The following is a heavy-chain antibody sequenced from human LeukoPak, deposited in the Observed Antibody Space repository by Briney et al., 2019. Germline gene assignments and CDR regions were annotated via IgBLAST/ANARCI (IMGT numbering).Heavy chain of an antibody. CDR2: IYTSGST. CDR3: ARDRQQLVLGYYYYYMDV. J-gene: IGHJ6*03. V-gene: IGHV4-4*07. Sequence: PSETLSPTCTVSGGSISSYYWSWIRQPAGKGLEWIGRIYTSGSTNYNPSLKSRVTMSVDTSKNQFSLKLSSVTAADTAVYYCARDRQQLVLGYYYYYMDVWGKGTTVTVSS. CDR1: GGSISSYY. D-gene: IGHD6-13*01.